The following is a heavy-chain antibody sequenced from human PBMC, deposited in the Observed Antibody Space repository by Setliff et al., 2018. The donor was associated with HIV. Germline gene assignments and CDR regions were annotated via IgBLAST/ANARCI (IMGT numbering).Heavy chain of an antibody. Sequence: SETLSLTCTVSGGSINSGSDYWNWIRQPPGKGLEWIGYIYNSGYSNSKPSLKSRVTMSLDTSKNQFSLELTSVTAADTAVYFCARGDGYRSNDAYYDTGMDVWGQGITVTVSS. CDR2: IYNSGYS. V-gene: IGHV4-61*01. D-gene: IGHD5-12*01. J-gene: IGHJ6*02. CDR3: ARGDGYRSNDAYYDTGMDV. CDR1: GGSINSGSDY.